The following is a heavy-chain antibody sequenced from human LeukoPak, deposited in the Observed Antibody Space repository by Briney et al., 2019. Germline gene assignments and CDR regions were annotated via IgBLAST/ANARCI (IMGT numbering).Heavy chain of an antibody. V-gene: IGHV1-18*01. D-gene: IGHD6-13*01. CDR2: ISAYNGNT. Sequence: ASVKVSCKASGYTFTSYGISWVRQAPGQGLEWMGWISAYNGNTNYAQKLQGRVTMTTDTSTSTAYMELRSLRSDDTAVYYCATSAGSSSSWEFDYWGQGTLVTVSS. CDR3: ATSAGSSSSWEFDY. CDR1: GYTFTSYG. J-gene: IGHJ4*02.